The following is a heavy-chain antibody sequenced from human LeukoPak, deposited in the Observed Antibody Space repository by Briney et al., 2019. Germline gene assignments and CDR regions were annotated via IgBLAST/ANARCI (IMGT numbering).Heavy chain of an antibody. J-gene: IGHJ5*02. CDR1: GFTFSTYA. D-gene: IGHD3-3*01. Sequence: GGSLRLSCAASGFTFSTYAMSWVRQAPGKGLEWVSGISGSGGNTYYADSVKGRFTISRDNSKNTLYLQMNSLRAEDTAVYYCAKDRYDFWSGYYIGSLDPWGQGTLVTVSS. CDR2: ISGSGGNT. CDR3: AKDRYDFWSGYYIGSLDP. V-gene: IGHV3-23*01.